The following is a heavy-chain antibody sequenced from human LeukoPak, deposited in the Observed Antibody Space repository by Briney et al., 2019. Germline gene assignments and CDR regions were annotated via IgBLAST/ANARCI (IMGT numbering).Heavy chain of an antibody. CDR2: INPSGGST. V-gene: IGHV1-46*01. J-gene: IGHJ4*02. Sequence: ASVKVSCKASGYTFTSYYMHWVRQAPGQGLEWMGLINPSGGSTSYAQKFQGRVTMTRDTSTSTVYMELSSLRSEDTAVYYCAREIIADYYDSSGYYVNWGQGTLVTVSS. CDR1: GYTFTSYY. CDR3: AREIIADYYDSSGYYVN. D-gene: IGHD3-22*01.